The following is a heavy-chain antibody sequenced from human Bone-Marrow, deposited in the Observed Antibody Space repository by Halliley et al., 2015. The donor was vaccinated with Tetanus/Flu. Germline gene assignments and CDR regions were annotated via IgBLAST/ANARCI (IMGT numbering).Heavy chain of an antibody. Sequence: NYNPSLKRRVPISVDPSKNHFSLRLSSVTAADTAVYFCKGFGIRRGVFDPWGQGTLVTVSS. V-gene: IGHV4-34*01. CDR3: KGFGIRRGVFDP. D-gene: IGHD3-10*01. J-gene: IGHJ5*02.